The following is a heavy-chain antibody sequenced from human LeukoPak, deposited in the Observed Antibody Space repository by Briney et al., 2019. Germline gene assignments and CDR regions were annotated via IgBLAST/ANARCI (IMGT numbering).Heavy chain of an antibody. D-gene: IGHD6-13*01. V-gene: IGHV4-4*07. J-gene: IGHJ6*03. CDR3: ARDRVFHLYYMDV. CDR2: IYTSGST. Sequence: PSETLSLTCTVSGGSISSYYWSWIRQPAGKGLEWIGRIYTSGSTNYNPSLKSRVTMLVDTSKDQFSLKLSSVTAADTAVYYCARDRVFHLYYMDVWGKGTTVTVSS. CDR1: GGSISSYY.